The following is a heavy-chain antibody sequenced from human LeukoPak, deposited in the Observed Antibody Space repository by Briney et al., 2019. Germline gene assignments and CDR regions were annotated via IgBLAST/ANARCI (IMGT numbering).Heavy chain of an antibody. CDR3: AGLVGRYSSGLYYYYFDY. V-gene: IGHV4-31*03. CDR1: GGSISSGGYY. D-gene: IGHD3-22*01. Sequence: SETLSLTCTVSGGSISSGGYYWSWIRQHPGKGLEWIGYVYYSGSTYYNPSLKSRVTISVDTSKNQFSLKLSSVTAADTAVYYCAGLVGRYSSGLYYYYFDYWGQGTLVTVSS. CDR2: VYYSGST. J-gene: IGHJ4*02.